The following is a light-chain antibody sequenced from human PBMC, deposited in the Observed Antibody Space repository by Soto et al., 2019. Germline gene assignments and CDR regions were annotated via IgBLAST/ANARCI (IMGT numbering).Light chain of an antibody. J-gene: IGKJ1*01. V-gene: IGKV3-11*01. CDR3: QQRSNWPVT. CDR1: QSVSTY. Sequence: EIVLTQSPATLSFSPGERATLSCRASQSVSTYLAWYQQKPGQAPRLLIYDASNRATGIPARFSGSGSGTEFSLTISSLEPEDFAVYYCQQRSNWPVTFGEGTKVDIK. CDR2: DAS.